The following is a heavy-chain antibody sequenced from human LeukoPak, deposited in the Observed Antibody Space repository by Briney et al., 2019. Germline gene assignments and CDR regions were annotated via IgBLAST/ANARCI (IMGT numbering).Heavy chain of an antibody. V-gene: IGHV4-39*01. CDR3: ARHFRYSNHDY. Sequence: SETLSLTCTVSGGSISSSSYYWDWIRQPPGKGLEWIGSIYYSGSTYYNPSLKSRVTISVDTSKNQFSLRLTSMTAADTAVYYCARHFRYSNHDYWGQGTLVTVSS. CDR1: GGSISSSSYY. CDR2: IYYSGST. J-gene: IGHJ4*02. D-gene: IGHD5-18*01.